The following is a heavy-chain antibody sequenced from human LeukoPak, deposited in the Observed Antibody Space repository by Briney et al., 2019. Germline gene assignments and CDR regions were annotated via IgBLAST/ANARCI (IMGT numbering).Heavy chain of an antibody. CDR1: GGSISSSSYY. CDR3: ARHASVSGNWPRPLDY. V-gene: IGHV4-39*01. CDR2: IYYSGST. J-gene: IGHJ4*02. D-gene: IGHD3-3*01. Sequence: SETLSLTCTVSGGSISSSSYYWGWVRPPPGKGLEWIANIYYSGSTYYSPSLRSRATISVDTSKNQFSLKLTSVTAADTAVYYCARHASVSGNWPRPLDYWGQGSLVTVSS.